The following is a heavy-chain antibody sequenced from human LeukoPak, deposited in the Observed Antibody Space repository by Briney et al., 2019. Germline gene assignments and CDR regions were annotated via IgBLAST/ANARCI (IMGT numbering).Heavy chain of an antibody. D-gene: IGHD3-3*02. V-gene: IGHV4-30-4*08. CDR2: IYYSGST. Sequence: PSQTLSLTCTDSGGSISSGDYYWSWIRQPPGKGLEWIGYIYYSGSTYYNPSLKSRVTISVDTSKNQFSLKLSSVTAADTAVYYCARERNIFGVVIDVWFDPWGQGTLVTVSS. J-gene: IGHJ5*02. CDR1: GGSISSGDYY. CDR3: ARERNIFGVVIDVWFDP.